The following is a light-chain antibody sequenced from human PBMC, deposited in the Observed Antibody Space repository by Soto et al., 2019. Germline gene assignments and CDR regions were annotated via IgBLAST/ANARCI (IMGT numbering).Light chain of an antibody. CDR1: QGIRNY. Sequence: IQMTQSPSSLSASVGDTVTVTCRASQGIRNYLNWFQQKPGKAPKRLISVASTLQSGVPSRFSGSGSGTEFTLTFSSLQPEDSATYYCLQHNTYPYTFGQGTKLEIK. J-gene: IGKJ2*01. CDR2: VAS. CDR3: LQHNTYPYT. V-gene: IGKV1-17*01.